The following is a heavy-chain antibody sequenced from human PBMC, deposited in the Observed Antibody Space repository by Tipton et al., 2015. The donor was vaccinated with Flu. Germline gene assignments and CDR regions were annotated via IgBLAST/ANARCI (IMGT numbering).Heavy chain of an antibody. D-gene: IGHD3-22*01. V-gene: IGHV3-30*18. J-gene: IGHJ4*02. CDR3: AKRGPIYYDTSGLRIDY. Sequence: SLRLSCAASGFTFSSYDFHWVRQAPGKGLEWVAVISYDGINEYYADSVRGRFTISRDNSKNTLYLQMNSLRAEDTAVYYCAKRGPIYYDTSGLRIDYWGQGTLVTVSS. CDR1: GFTFSSYD. CDR2: ISYDGINE.